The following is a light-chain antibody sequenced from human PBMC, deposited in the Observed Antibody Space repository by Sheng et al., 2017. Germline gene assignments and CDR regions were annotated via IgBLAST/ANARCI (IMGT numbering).Light chain of an antibody. V-gene: IGKV3-15*01. CDR2: GAS. CDR1: QSLNNN. Sequence: EVVMTQSPATLSVSPGERATISCRASQSLNNNLAWYQQKPGQAPRLLIYGASTRATGVPARFRGSGSGTDFTLTISSLQSEDFALYYCQQYNHWPPYTFGQGTKLEMK. J-gene: IGKJ2*01. CDR3: QQYNHWPPYT.